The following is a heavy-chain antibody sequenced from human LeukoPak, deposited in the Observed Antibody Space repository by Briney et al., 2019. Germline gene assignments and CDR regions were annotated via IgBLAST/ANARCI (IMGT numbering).Heavy chain of an antibody. J-gene: IGHJ4*01. CDR3: ARHGNPGPVSGLPLDH. CDR1: GDSINGYF. CDR2: IYYRGGT. Sequence: PSETLSLTCTVSGDSINGYFWSWIRQPPGQGLEWVGYIYYRGGTSYNPSLGGRISVSLDTSRSQFFLRLSSVTPADTAMYYCARHGNPGPVSGLPLDHWGHGSLVSVSS. D-gene: IGHD6-19*01. V-gene: IGHV4-59*08.